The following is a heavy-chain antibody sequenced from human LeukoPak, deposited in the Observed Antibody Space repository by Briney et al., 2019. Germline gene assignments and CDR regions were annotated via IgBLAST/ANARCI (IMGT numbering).Heavy chain of an antibody. CDR1: GFIVSSNY. V-gene: IGHV3-53*01. J-gene: IGHJ4*02. CDR2: IYSGGGT. CDR3: ARASGGQQPFGA. D-gene: IGHD6-13*01. Sequence: GGSLRLSCAASGFIVSSNYMSWVRQAPGKGLEWVSIIYSGGGTYYADSVKGRFTISRDNSKNTLYLQMNSPRAEDTAMYYCARASGGQQPFGAWGQGTLVTVSS.